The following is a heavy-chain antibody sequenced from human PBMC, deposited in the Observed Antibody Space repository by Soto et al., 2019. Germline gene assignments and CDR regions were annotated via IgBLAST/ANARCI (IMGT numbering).Heavy chain of an antibody. CDR2: IYYSGST. V-gene: IGHV4-39*01. D-gene: IGHD3-22*01. J-gene: IGHJ6*02. CDR3: VRLTPYYYDSSGYPLGGMDV. CDR1: GGSISSSSYY. Sequence: PSETLSLTCTVSGGSISSSSYYWGWIRQPPGKGLEWIGSIYYSGSTYYNPSLKSRVTISVDTSKNQFSLKLSSVTAADTAVYYCVRLTPYYYDSSGYPLGGMDVWGQGTTVTVSS.